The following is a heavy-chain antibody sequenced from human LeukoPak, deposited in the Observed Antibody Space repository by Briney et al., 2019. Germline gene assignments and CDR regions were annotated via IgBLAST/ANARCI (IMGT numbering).Heavy chain of an antibody. D-gene: IGHD4-17*01. CDR2: MNPNTGNT. J-gene: IGHJ4*02. V-gene: IGHV1-8*01. CDR1: GYTFTSSD. Sequence: ASVRVSCKASGYTFTSSDVNWVRQATGQGLEWMGWMNPNTGNTGYAQKLQGRVSMTRNTSISTAYMELSSLRSEDTAVYYCAREVDDYGFMDYWGQGTLVTVSS. CDR3: AREVDDYGFMDY.